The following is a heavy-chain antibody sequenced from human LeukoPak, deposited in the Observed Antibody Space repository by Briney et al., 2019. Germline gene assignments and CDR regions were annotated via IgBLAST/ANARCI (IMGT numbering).Heavy chain of an antibody. V-gene: IGHV1-69*13. D-gene: IGHD5-12*01. J-gene: IGHJ4*02. CDR2: IIPIFGTA. Sequence: ASVKVSCKASGGTFSSYGISWVRQAPGQGLEWMGGIIPIFGTANYAQKFQGRVTITADESTSTAYMELSSLRSEDTAVYYCARESGYSGYDLWGYFDYWGQGTLVTVSS. CDR1: GGTFSSYG. CDR3: ARESGYSGYDLWGYFDY.